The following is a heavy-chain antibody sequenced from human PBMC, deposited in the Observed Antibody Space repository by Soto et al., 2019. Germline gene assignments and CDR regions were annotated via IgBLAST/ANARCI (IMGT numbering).Heavy chain of an antibody. CDR3: ASRSSGWYFDY. Sequence: EVQLLESGGGLVQPGGSLRLSCAASGFTFSSYAMTWVRQAPGKGLEWVSVISGSGGSTYYADSVKGRFTISRDNSKNTLYLQMKSLRAEDTAVYYCASRSSGWYFDYWGQGTLVTVSS. V-gene: IGHV3-23*01. D-gene: IGHD6-19*01. CDR1: GFTFSSYA. J-gene: IGHJ4*02. CDR2: ISGSGGST.